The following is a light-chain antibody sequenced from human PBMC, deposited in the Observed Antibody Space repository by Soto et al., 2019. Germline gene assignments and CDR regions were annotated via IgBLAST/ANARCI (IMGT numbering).Light chain of an antibody. CDR3: QQSWT. V-gene: IGKV1-5*03. CDR2: KAS. J-gene: IGKJ1*01. Sequence: DIQMTQSPSTLSASVGDRVTITCRVSQSISSWLAWYQQKPGKAPKLLIYKASSLESGVPSRFSGSGSGTEFTLTISSLQPDDFATYYCQQSWTFGLWTKVEIK. CDR1: QSISSW.